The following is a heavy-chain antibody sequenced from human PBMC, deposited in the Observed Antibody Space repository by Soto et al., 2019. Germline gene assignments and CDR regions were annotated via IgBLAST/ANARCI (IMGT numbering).Heavy chain of an antibody. CDR3: ARDQGCSGGSCYPYYFDY. V-gene: IGHV3-33*01. CDR1: GFTFSSYG. D-gene: IGHD2-15*01. CDR2: IWYDGSNK. Sequence: QVQLVESGGGVVQPGRSLRLSCAASGFTFSSYGMHWVRQAPGKGLEWVAVIWYDGSNKYYADSVKGRFTISRDNSKNTLYLQMNSLRAEDTAVYYCARDQGCSGGSCYPYYFDYWGQGTLVTVSS. J-gene: IGHJ4*02.